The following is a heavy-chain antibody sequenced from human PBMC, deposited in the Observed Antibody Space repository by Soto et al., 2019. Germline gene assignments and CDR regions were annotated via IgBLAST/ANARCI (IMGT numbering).Heavy chain of an antibody. V-gene: IGHV6-1*01. CDR2: TYYRSKWYN. Sequence: SQTLSLTCAISGDSVSSNSAAWNWIRQSPSRGLEWLGRTYYRSKWYNDYAVSVKGRITINPDTSKNQFSLQLNSVTPEDTAVYYCARGQAYDYVWGTIIPAAFDIWGQGTMVTVSS. D-gene: IGHD3-16*01. CDR3: ARGQAYDYVWGTIIPAAFDI. CDR1: GDSVSSNSAA. J-gene: IGHJ3*02.